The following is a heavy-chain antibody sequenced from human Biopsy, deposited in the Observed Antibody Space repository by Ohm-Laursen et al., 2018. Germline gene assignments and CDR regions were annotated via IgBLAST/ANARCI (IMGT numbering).Heavy chain of an antibody. Sequence: GSLRLSCAASGFNFINYWMDWVRQPPGKGLIWVSHISPDAATTKYADFVKGRFHISRDNAKNTVYLQMDGLRDEDTAVYYCAGFMGTQPFWGRGTPVTVSS. CDR1: GFNFINYW. J-gene: IGHJ4*02. V-gene: IGHV3-74*01. D-gene: IGHD4-23*01. CDR3: AGFMGTQPF. CDR2: ISPDAATT.